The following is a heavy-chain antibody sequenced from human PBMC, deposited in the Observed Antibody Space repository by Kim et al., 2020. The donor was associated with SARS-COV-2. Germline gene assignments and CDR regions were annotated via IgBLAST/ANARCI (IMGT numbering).Heavy chain of an antibody. CDR2: MRRKADGYTT. Sequence: GGSLRLSCAASGVSISDSAMHWVRQASGKGLEWVGRMRRKADGYTTAYGASVNGRFTVSRDDSENTAFLQMNSLKTEDTAVYYCVRYYYDSSGSGVYWGQGTLVTVSS. V-gene: IGHV3-73*01. J-gene: IGHJ4*02. CDR1: GVSISDSA. D-gene: IGHD3-22*01. CDR3: VRYYYDSSGSGVY.